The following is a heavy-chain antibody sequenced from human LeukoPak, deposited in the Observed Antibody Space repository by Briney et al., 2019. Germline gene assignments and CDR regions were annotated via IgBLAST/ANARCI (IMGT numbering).Heavy chain of an antibody. D-gene: IGHD4-17*01. CDR2: IYTSGST. V-gene: IGHV4-4*07. Sequence: PSETLSLTCTVSGGSFNIYYWNWIRQPAGKGLEYIGRIYTSGSTNYNPPLKSRVTMSVDTSKNQFSLNLSSVTAADTAVYYCARWTTVTRAFDSWGQGTLVTVSS. J-gene: IGHJ4*02. CDR1: GGSFNIYY. CDR3: ARWTTVTRAFDS.